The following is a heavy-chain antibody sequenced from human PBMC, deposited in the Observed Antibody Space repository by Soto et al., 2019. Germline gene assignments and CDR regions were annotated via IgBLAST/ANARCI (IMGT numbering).Heavy chain of an antibody. J-gene: IGHJ5*02. V-gene: IGHV4-34*01. CDR2: INHSGST. CDR1: GGSFSGYY. CDR3: ARAVTGIAAAGRRGWFDP. D-gene: IGHD6-13*01. Sequence: SETLSLTCAVYGGSFSGYYWSWIRQPPGKGLEWIGEINHSGSTNYNPSLKSRVTISVDTSKNQFSLKLSSVTAADTAVYYCARAVTGIAAAGRRGWFDPWGQGTLVTVSS.